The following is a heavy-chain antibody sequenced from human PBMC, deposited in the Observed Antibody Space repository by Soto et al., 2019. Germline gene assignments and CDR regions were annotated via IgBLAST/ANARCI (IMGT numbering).Heavy chain of an antibody. CDR3: AKGRYFDWLSSNYFDY. D-gene: IGHD3-9*01. Sequence: GSLRLSCAASGFTFSSYGMHWVRQAPGKGLEWVAVISHDGSNKYYADSVKGRFTISRDNSKNTLYLQMNSLRAEDTAVYYCAKGRYFDWLSSNYFDYWGQGTLVTVSS. CDR1: GFTFSSYG. V-gene: IGHV3-30*18. J-gene: IGHJ4*02. CDR2: ISHDGSNK.